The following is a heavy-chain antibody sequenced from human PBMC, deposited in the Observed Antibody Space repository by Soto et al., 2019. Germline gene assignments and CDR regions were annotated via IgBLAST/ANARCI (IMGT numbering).Heavy chain of an antibody. J-gene: IGHJ6*02. CDR2: ISYDGTIT. Sequence: QVQLVESGGGVVQPGRSLRLSCAASGFTISNYGMHWVRQAPGKGLEWVAVISYDGTITYYADSVKGRFTISRDNSKNPLYLQMNSLRTEDTAVYYCATTRVGPCSSSICFSGIFDGMDVWGQGTTVTVSS. V-gene: IGHV3-30-3*01. CDR1: GFTISNYG. CDR3: ATTRVGPCSSSICFSGIFDGMDV. D-gene: IGHD2-2*01.